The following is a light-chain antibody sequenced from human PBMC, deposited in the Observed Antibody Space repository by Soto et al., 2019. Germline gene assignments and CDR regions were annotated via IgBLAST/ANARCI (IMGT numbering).Light chain of an antibody. J-gene: IGLJ2*01. Sequence: QSVLTQPPSVSGAPGQRVTIPCTGSSSNIGSFYDVHWYQQLPGTVPKLLIYGDNNRPSGVPDRFSGSKSGTAASLAITGLQAEDEADCYCQSYDNSLNHVVFGGGTKLTVL. CDR2: GDN. CDR1: SSNIGSFYD. V-gene: IGLV1-40*01. CDR3: QSYDNSLNHVV.